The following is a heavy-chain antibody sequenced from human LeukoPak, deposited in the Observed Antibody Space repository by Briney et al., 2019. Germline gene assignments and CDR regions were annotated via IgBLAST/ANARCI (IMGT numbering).Heavy chain of an antibody. CDR2: ISWNSGSI. V-gene: IGHV3-9*01. CDR3: AKDRGAVRAFDY. CDR1: GFTFDDYA. D-gene: IGHD3-10*02. Sequence: PGGSLRLSCAASGFTFDDYAMHWVRQAPGKGLEWVSGISWNSGSIGYADSVKGRFTISRDNAKNSLYLQMNSLRAEDTALYYCAKDRGAVRAFDYWGQGTLVTVSS. J-gene: IGHJ4*02.